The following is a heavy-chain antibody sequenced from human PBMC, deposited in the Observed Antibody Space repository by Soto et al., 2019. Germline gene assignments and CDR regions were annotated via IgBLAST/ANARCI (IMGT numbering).Heavy chain of an antibody. CDR3: VQDEGIEAMDV. J-gene: IGHJ6*02. D-gene: IGHD3-3*02. CDR1: GFTFSRNT. Sequence: PCGSLRLPCVTSGFTFSRNTMNWVRQAPGKGLEWVASITSSGSYVYYADSVKGRFSASRDNAKNSLSLHMYSLRPDDTAIYFGVQDEGIEAMDVWGRVTTFAVCS. CDR2: ITSSGSYV. V-gene: IGHV3-21*01.